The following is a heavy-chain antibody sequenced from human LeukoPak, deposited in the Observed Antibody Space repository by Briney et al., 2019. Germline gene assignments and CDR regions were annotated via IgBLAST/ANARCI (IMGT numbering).Heavy chain of an antibody. D-gene: IGHD2-21*02. CDR3: ARDWWGPDRTPAANWFNP. CDR2: IYPNSGGP. CDR1: GFPLTAYY. V-gene: IGHV1-2*06. Sequence: PGASVKVSCKASGFPLTAYYIHWVRQAPGQGLEWMGRIYPNSGGPNYAQSFQGRVTMTWDTSIATVYMQLSGLTSDDTAVYYCARDWWGPDRTPAANWFNPWGQGTLVTVSS. J-gene: IGHJ5*02.